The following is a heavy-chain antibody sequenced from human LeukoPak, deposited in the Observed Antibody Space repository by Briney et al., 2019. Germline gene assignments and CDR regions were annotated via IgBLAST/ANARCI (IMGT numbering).Heavy chain of an antibody. CDR3: ARPYYDSSGYYNGALDY. Sequence: GGSLRLSCAASGFTFSSYAMHWVRQAPGKGLEWVAVISYDGSNKYYADSVKGRFTISRDNSKNTLYLQMNSLRAEDTAVYYCARPYYDSSGYYNGALDYWGQGTLVTVSS. CDR1: GFTFSSYA. V-gene: IGHV3-30-3*01. CDR2: ISYDGSNK. D-gene: IGHD3-22*01. J-gene: IGHJ4*02.